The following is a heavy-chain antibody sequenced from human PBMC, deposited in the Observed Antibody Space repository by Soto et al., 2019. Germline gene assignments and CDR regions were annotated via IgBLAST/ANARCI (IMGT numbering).Heavy chain of an antibody. Sequence: TLSLTCAVYGGSFSGYYWSWIRQPPGKGLEWIGEINHSGSTNYNPSLKSRVTISVDTSKNQFSLKLSSVTAADTAVYYCARGRLLWSTKNWFDPWGQGTLVTVSS. J-gene: IGHJ5*02. V-gene: IGHV4-34*01. CDR3: ARGRLLWSTKNWFDP. CDR1: GGSFSGYY. CDR2: INHSGST. D-gene: IGHD3-10*01.